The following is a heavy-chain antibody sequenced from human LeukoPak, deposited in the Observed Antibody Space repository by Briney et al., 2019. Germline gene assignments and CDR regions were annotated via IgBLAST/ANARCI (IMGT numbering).Heavy chain of an antibody. V-gene: IGHV5-51*01. CDR3: ARLDDYGGTHAFDI. Sequence: GESLKISCKGSGYSFTKYWIGWVRQMPGKGLEWMGLIYPGDSDIRYSPSFQGQVTISADKSISTAYLQWGSLKASDTAMYYCARLDDYGGTHAFDIWGQGTMVTVSS. J-gene: IGHJ3*02. CDR1: GYSFTKYW. D-gene: IGHD4-23*01. CDR2: IYPGDSDI.